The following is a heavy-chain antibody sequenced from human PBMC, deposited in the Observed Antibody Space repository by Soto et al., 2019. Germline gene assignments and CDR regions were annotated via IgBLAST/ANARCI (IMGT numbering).Heavy chain of an antibody. V-gene: IGHV6-1*01. D-gene: IGHD3-16*02. CDR3: AREVHYDYIWGSYRPFDY. J-gene: IGHJ4*02. CDR1: GDSFSSNSAA. CDR2: TYYRSKWYN. Sequence: PSQTLSLTCAISGDSFSSNSAAWNWIRQSPSRGLEWLGRTYYRSKWYNDYAVSVKGRITINPDTSKNQFSLQLNSVTPEDTAVYYCAREVHYDYIWGSYRPFDYWGQGTLVTVSS.